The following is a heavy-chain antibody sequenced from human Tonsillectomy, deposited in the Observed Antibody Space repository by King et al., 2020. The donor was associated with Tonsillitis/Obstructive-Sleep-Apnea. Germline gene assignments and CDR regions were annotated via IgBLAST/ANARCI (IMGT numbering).Heavy chain of an antibody. J-gene: IGHJ6*03. CDR3: ERDSVRFLEWPLINYNQHYYMDV. V-gene: IGHV3-33*01. CDR1: GFTFRSYG. CDR2: IFYDGSKT. Sequence: GQLVQSGGDVVQPGTSLRLSCAAAGFTFRSYGMHWVRQAPGEGLALAALIFYDGSKTYSEDSLKGRFTISRDKSKTTLFLQLHSLRAEETAVYYCERDSVRFLEWPLINYNQHYYMDVWGKGTTVTVSS. D-gene: IGHD3-3*01.